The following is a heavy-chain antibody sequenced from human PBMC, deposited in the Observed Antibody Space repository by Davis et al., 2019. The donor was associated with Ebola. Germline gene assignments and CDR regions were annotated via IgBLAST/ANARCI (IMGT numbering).Heavy chain of an antibody. CDR1: GNSFASHW. CDR3: ARWFGGVVVKTEKNWFDP. Sequence: PGGSLRLSCKDSGNSFASHWIGWVRQMPGKGLEWMGIIYTGDSDTRYSPSFRGQVTISVDKSINTAYLQWNSLKSSDTAVYYCARWFGGVVVKTEKNWFDPWGQGTPVTVSS. CDR2: IYTGDSDT. V-gene: IGHV5-51*01. D-gene: IGHD3-16*02. J-gene: IGHJ5*02.